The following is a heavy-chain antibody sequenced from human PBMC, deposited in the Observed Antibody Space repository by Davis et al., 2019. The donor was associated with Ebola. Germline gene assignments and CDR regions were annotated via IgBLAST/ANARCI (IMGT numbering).Heavy chain of an antibody. J-gene: IGHJ6*02. D-gene: IGHD3-10*01. Sequence: GESLKISCAASGSTFSNYGMHWVRQAPGKGLEWVAVISYDGSNKYYADSVKGRFTISRDNSKNTLYLQMNSLRAEDTAVYYCAKGRGLYYYYGMDVWGQGTTVTVSS. V-gene: IGHV3-30*18. CDR3: AKGRGLYYYYGMDV. CDR1: GSTFSNYG. CDR2: ISYDGSNK.